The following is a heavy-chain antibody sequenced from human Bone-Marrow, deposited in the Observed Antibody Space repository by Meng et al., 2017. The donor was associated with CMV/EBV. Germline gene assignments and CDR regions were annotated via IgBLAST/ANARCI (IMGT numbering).Heavy chain of an antibody. J-gene: IGHJ6*02. Sequence: GESLKISCAASGFTFSVYEMNWVRQAPGKGLEWILYISSSGRTTYYADSVKGRFTISRDNARKSLYLQMNSLRAEDTALYYCARGRGDNWYYYGMDVWGQGTTVTFSS. V-gene: IGHV3-48*03. CDR2: ISSSGRTT. CDR3: ARGRGDNWYYYGMDV. CDR1: GFTFSVYE. D-gene: IGHD1-1*01.